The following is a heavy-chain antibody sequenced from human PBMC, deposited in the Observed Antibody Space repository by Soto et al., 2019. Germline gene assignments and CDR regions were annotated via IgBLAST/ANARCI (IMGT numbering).Heavy chain of an antibody. CDR2: IIPIFGTA. CDR1: GGTFSSYA. Sequence: QVQLVQSGAEVNKPGSSVKVSCTASGGTFSSYAISWVRQAPGLGLEWMGGIIPIFGTANYAQKFQGRVTITADESTSTAYMELSSLRSEDTAVYYCARVGPGTTPGYFQHWGQGTLVTVSS. V-gene: IGHV1-69*01. J-gene: IGHJ1*01. D-gene: IGHD1-7*01. CDR3: ARVGPGTTPGYFQH.